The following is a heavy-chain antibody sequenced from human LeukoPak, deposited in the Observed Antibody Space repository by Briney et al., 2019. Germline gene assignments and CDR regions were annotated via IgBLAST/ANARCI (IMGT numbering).Heavy chain of an antibody. CDR2: IFPDGRT. J-gene: IGHJ4*02. D-gene: IGHD2/OR15-2a*01. CDR3: ARTNTVYGDFDY. V-gene: IGHV3-53*01. Sequence: GGSLRLSCAASGLTVTDNYFSWVRQAPGKGLEWVSVIFPDGRTYHADSMKGRFTISRDRPKNTLLLQMNSLRADDTALYHCARTNTVYGDFDYWGQGILVTVSS. CDR1: GLTVTDNY.